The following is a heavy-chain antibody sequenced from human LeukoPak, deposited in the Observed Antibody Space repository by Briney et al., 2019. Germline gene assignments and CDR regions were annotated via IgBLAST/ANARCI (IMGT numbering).Heavy chain of an antibody. CDR3: ARELPYSSSWNPFDY. CDR1: GFTFSIYA. J-gene: IGHJ4*02. CDR2: ISHDGSNK. Sequence: GGSLRLSCAASGFTFSIYAMHWVRQAPGKGLEWVAVISHDGSNKYYADSVKGRFTISRDNSKNTLYLQMNSLRAEDTAVYYCARELPYSSSWNPFDYWGQGTLVTVSS. D-gene: IGHD6-13*01. V-gene: IGHV3-30-3*01.